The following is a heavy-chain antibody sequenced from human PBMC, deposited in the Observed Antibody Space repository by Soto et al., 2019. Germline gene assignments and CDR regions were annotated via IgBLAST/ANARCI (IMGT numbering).Heavy chain of an antibody. CDR3: ARDMSGCSSSDCYLSGWFDP. J-gene: IGHJ5*02. CDR2: IYQSGST. V-gene: IGHV4-30-2*01. Sequence: QLQLRESGSGLVKPSQTLSLTCTVSGAPITSGAYSWSWIRQPPGKGLEWIGFIYQSGSTHYNPSLKGRVTISVDRSKNHVSLQLPSLTAADTAVYYCARDMSGCSSSDCYLSGWFDPWGPGTLVTVSS. D-gene: IGHD2-21*02. CDR1: GAPITSGAYS.